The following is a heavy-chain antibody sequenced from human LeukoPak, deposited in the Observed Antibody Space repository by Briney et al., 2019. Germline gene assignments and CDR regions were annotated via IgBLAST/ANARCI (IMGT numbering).Heavy chain of an antibody. CDR1: GGSISSGGYY. CDR3: ARADFWSGYYSPWFDY. V-gene: IGHV4-30-4*01. CDR2: IYYSGST. D-gene: IGHD3-3*01. Sequence: SETLSLTCTVSGGSISSGGYYWSWIRQPPGKGLEWIGYIYYSGSTYYNPSLKSRVTISVDTSKNQFSLKLSSVTAADTAVYYCARADFWSGYYSPWFDYWGQGTLVTVSS. J-gene: IGHJ4*02.